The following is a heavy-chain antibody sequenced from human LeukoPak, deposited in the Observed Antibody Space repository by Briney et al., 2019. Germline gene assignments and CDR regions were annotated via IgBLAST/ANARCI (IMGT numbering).Heavy chain of an antibody. Sequence: GGSLRLSCAASGFTFSSYWMSWVRQAPGKGLEWVANIKQDGSEKYYVDSVKGRFTISRDNSKNTLYFQMNSLRAEDTAVYYCARASYDSRHYYYYMDVWGKGTTVTVSS. CDR1: GFTFSSYW. CDR3: ARASYDSRHYYYYMDV. V-gene: IGHV3-7*03. CDR2: IKQDGSEK. J-gene: IGHJ6*03. D-gene: IGHD3-3*01.